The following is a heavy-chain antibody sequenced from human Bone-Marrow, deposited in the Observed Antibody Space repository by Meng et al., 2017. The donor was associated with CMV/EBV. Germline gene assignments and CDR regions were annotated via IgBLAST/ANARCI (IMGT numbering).Heavy chain of an antibody. CDR3: ARDRNSGGRPQYYFDY. V-gene: IGHV1-46*01. D-gene: IGHD1-26*01. CDR2: INPSGGST. J-gene: IGHJ4*02. Sequence: ASVKVSCKASGYTFTSYYMHWVRQAPGQGLEWMGIINPSGGSTSYAQKFQGRVTMTRDTSTSTVYMELSSLRSEDTAVYYCARDRNSGGRPQYYFDYWGQGTLATFPS. CDR1: GYTFTSYY.